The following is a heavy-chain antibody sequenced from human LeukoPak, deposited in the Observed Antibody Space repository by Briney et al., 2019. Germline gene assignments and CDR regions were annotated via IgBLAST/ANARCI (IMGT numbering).Heavy chain of an antibody. CDR1: GFTFSSYW. D-gene: IGHD6-19*01. Sequence: PGGSLRLSCAASGFTFSSYWMSWVRQAPGKGLEWVANIKQDGSEKYYVDSVKGRFTFSRDNAKNSLYLQMDSLRADDTAVYYCARSFSSGWCDYWGQGTLVTVSS. CDR3: ARSFSSGWCDY. J-gene: IGHJ4*02. CDR2: IKQDGSEK. V-gene: IGHV3-7*01.